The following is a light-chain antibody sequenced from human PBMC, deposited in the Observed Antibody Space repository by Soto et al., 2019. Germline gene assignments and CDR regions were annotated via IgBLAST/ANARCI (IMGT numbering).Light chain of an antibody. CDR1: QTISNY. V-gene: IGKV1-39*01. Sequence: DIQMTQSPSSLSASVGDRVTITCRASQTISNYLNWYQQKPGKAPNLLIYGASTLHSGVPSRFSGSGSGTDFTLTISSLQPEDFATYYCQHYNSYSGAFGQGTKVDIK. CDR2: GAS. J-gene: IGKJ1*01. CDR3: QHYNSYSGA.